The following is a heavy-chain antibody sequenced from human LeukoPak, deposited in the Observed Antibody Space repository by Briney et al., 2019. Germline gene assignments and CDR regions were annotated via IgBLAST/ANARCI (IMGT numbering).Heavy chain of an antibody. Sequence: PSETLSLTCTVSDDSISTSSHYWGWIRQPPGKGLEWIGSISDSGNTYDNPSPKTRVTISVDTSEIQFSLKLTSVTAAETAVYYCARDRAVGYDFWSGYYSDVWGKGTTVIVSS. CDR3: ARDRAVGYDFWSGYYSDV. V-gene: IGHV4-39*07. J-gene: IGHJ6*04. D-gene: IGHD3/OR15-3a*01. CDR2: ISDSGNT. CDR1: DDSISTSSHY.